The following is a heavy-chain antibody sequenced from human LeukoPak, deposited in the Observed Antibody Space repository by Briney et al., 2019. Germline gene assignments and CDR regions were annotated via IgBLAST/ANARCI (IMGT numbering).Heavy chain of an antibody. CDR2: FDPEDGET. D-gene: IGHD4-17*01. CDR3: ARDLGARTGSDYGDYYFDY. CDR1: GYTLTELS. V-gene: IGHV1-24*01. Sequence: ASVKVSCKVSGYTLTELSMHWVRQAPGKGLEWMGGFDPEDGETIYAQKFQGRVTMTRDTSTSTVYMELSSLRSEDTAVYYCARDLGARTGSDYGDYYFDYWGQGTLVTVSS. J-gene: IGHJ4*02.